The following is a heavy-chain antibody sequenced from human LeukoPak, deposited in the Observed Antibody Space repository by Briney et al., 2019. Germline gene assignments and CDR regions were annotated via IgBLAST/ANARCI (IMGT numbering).Heavy chain of an antibody. Sequence: GRSLRLSCAASGFTFDDYAMHWVRQAPGKGLEWVSGISWNSGSIGYADSVKGRFTISRDNAKNSLYLQMSSLRAEDTALYYCAKAHDILTGYYNAPFDYWGQGTLVTVSS. V-gene: IGHV3-9*01. J-gene: IGHJ4*02. CDR3: AKAHDILTGYYNAPFDY. CDR2: ISWNSGSI. CDR1: GFTFDDYA. D-gene: IGHD3-9*01.